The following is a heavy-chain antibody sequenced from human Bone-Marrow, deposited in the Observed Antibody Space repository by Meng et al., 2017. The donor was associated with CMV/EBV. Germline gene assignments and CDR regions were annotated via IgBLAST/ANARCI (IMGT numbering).Heavy chain of an antibody. D-gene: IGHD2-2*01. CDR1: GFTFDDYG. CDR3: ARGGYCSSISCYAGAGDYYGMDV. Sequence: GGSLRLSCAASGFTFDDYGMSWVRQAPGKGLEWVSGINWGGVRTGYADSVKGRFTISRDNAKNSLYLQMNSLRAEDTALYYCARGGYCSSISCYAGAGDYYGMDVWGQGTTVTVSS. CDR2: INWGGVRT. J-gene: IGHJ6*02. V-gene: IGHV3-20*04.